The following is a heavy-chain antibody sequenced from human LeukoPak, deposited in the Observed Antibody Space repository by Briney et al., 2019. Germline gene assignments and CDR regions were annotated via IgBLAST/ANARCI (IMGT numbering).Heavy chain of an antibody. J-gene: IGHJ4*02. Sequence: PSETLSLTCTVSGGSISSYYWSWIRQPPGKGLEWIGYIYYSGSTNCNPSLKSRVTISVDTSKNQFSLKLSSVTAADTAVYYCARQRNSYGFPFDYWGQGTLVTVSS. CDR1: GGSISSYY. V-gene: IGHV4-59*08. CDR2: IYYSGST. CDR3: ARQRNSYGFPFDY. D-gene: IGHD5-18*01.